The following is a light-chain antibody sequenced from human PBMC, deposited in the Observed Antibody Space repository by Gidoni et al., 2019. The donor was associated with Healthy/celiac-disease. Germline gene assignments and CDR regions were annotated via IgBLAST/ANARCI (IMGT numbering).Light chain of an antibody. CDR2: KDS. CDR3: QSADSSGTYSVV. CDR1: ALPKQY. Sequence: YDLTQPPSVSVSTGQTARITCSGDALPKQYAYWYQQKPGQAPVLVIYKDSERPSGIPERFSGSSSGTTVTLTISGVQAEDEADYYCQSADSSGTYSVVFGGGTKLTVL. V-gene: IGLV3-25*03. J-gene: IGLJ2*01.